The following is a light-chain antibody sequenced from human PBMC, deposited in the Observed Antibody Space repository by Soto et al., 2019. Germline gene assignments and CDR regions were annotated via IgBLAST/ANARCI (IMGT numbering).Light chain of an antibody. CDR2: EVS. CDR3: SSYTSSSTLV. CDR1: SSDVGGYNY. J-gene: IGLJ2*01. V-gene: IGLV2-14*01. Sequence: QSDLTQPASVSGSPGQSITNSCTGSSSDVGGYNYVSWYQQHPGKAPKLMIYEVSNRPSGISNRFSGSKSGNTASLTLSGLQAEDEADYYCSSYTSSSTLVFGGGTKVTVL.